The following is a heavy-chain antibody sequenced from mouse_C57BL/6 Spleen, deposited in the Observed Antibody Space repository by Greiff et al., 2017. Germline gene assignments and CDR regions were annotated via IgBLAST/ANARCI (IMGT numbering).Heavy chain of an antibody. Sequence: QVQLKESGAELVMPGASVKLSCKASGYTFTSYWMHWVKQRPGQGLEWIGENDPSDSYTNYNQKFKGKSTLTVDKSSSTAYMQLSSLTSEDSAVYYCARSTQAHYFDYWGQGTTLTVSS. CDR1: GYTFTSYW. D-gene: IGHD3-2*02. J-gene: IGHJ2*01. CDR3: ARSTQAHYFDY. V-gene: IGHV1-69*01. CDR2: NDPSDSYT.